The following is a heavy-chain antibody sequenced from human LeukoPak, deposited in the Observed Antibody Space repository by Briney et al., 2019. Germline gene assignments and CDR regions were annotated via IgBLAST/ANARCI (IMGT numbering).Heavy chain of an antibody. V-gene: IGHV3-74*01. D-gene: IGHD2-21*01. CDR2: INTDGSST. CDR3: ARHPPEFLFFDY. Sequence: GGSLRLSCAASGFTFSSYWMHWVRQAPGKGLVWVSRINTDGSSTSYADSVKGRFTISRDNAKNTLYLQMNSLRAEDTAVYYCARHPPEFLFFDYWGQGTLVTVSS. J-gene: IGHJ4*02. CDR1: GFTFSSYW.